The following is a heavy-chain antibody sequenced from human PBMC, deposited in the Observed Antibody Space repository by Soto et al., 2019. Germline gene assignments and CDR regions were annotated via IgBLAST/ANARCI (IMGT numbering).Heavy chain of an antibody. CDR3: ARVPSRHFYYYDGMDV. J-gene: IGHJ6*02. CDR2: VHHSGST. CDR1: GGSFSTHY. V-gene: IGHV4-34*02. Sequence: QVQLQQWGAGLLKPSETLSLTCAVYGGSFSTHYWSWIRQPPGKGLQWIGEVHHSGSTNYNPSLRSRVTVSIDTSKNQFSLRLTSLTAADTAMYYCARVPSRHFYYYDGMDVWGQGTTVTVSS.